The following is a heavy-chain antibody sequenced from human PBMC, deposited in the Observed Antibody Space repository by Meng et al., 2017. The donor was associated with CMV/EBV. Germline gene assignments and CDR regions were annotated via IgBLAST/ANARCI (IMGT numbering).Heavy chain of an antibody. V-gene: IGHV3-66*01. Sequence: QLVESGGGLVQPGGALRLSCTASGFSVSSNYMSWVRQAPGKGLEWISIIYGSGNTYYGDSVKGRFTISRDNFRNTLYLQMNSLRAEDTAVYYCAREIPQAWASWGQGTLVTVSS. D-gene: IGHD2-21*01. CDR2: IYGSGNT. CDR1: GFSVSSNY. CDR3: AREIPQAWAS. J-gene: IGHJ5*02.